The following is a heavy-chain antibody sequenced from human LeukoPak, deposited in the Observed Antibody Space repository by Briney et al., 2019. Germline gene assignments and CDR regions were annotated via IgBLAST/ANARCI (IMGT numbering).Heavy chain of an antibody. CDR1: GFTFSSYG. Sequence: PGGSLRLSCAASGFTFSSYGMHWVRQAPDKGPEWVAVISNDGGNKYYAGSVKGRFTISRDNSKNTVYLQMNSLRAEDTAVYYCARDQGYSYGHKPDKFDYWGQGTLVTVSS. CDR2: ISNDGGNK. J-gene: IGHJ4*02. CDR3: ARDQGYSYGHKPDKFDY. D-gene: IGHD5-18*01. V-gene: IGHV3-30*03.